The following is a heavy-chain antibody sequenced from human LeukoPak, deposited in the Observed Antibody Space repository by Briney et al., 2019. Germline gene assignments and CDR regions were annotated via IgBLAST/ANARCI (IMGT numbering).Heavy chain of an antibody. CDR3: ARGVGGSYVQPFDY. D-gene: IGHD1-26*01. V-gene: IGHV4-34*01. Sequence: PSETLSLTCAVYGGSFSGYYWSWIRQPPGKGLERIGEINHSGSTNYNPSLKSRVTISVDTSKNQFSLKLSSVTAADTAVYYCARGVGGSYVQPFDYWGQGTLVTVSS. CDR1: GGSFSGYY. J-gene: IGHJ4*02. CDR2: INHSGST.